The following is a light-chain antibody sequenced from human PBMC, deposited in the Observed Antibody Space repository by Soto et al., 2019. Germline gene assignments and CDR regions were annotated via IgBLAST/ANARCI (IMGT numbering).Light chain of an antibody. CDR3: QQYGSSPPYT. J-gene: IGKJ2*01. Sequence: IVLTQSPDTLSLSPGERATLYCRASRSVSSSYLAWYQHKAGQAPRLLISGASNRATDIPDRFSCSASGTDFALTISRLEPEDFAVYYCQQYGSSPPYTFGQGTKLEIK. CDR2: GAS. V-gene: IGKV3-20*01. CDR1: RSVSSSY.